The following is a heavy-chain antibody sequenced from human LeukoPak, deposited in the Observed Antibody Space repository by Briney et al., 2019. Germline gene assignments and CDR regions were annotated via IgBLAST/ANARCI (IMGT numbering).Heavy chain of an antibody. V-gene: IGHV3-7*01. CDR3: AKALKTGGGYWYFDL. CDR2: IKPDGSAQ. J-gene: IGHJ2*01. Sequence: GGSLRLSCAASGFTFSNSWMSWVRQAPGKGLEWVATIKPDGSAQYYVDSVKGRFTISRDNAKNSLYLQMNSLRAEDTAVYYCAKALKTGGGYWYFDLWGRGTLVTVSS. D-gene: IGHD1-14*01. CDR1: GFTFSNSW.